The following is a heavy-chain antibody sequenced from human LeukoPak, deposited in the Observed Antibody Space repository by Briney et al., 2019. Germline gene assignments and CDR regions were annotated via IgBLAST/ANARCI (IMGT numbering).Heavy chain of an antibody. CDR2: LSDSGNT. CDR1: GVSISSHY. Sequence: SETLSLTCTVSGVSISSHYWTWIRQPPGKRLEWTGYLSDSGNTNYNPSLKGRVTISLDTSKNQFSLNLTSVTAADTAVYYCTRGLYWFDPWGPGTLVTVSS. V-gene: IGHV4-59*11. CDR3: TRGLYWFDP. J-gene: IGHJ5*02.